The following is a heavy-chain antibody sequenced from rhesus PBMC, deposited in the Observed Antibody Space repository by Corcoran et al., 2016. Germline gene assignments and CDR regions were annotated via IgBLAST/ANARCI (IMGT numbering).Heavy chain of an antibody. CDR1: GASISSYW. D-gene: IGHD3-3*01. CDR3: ARHSGQFLEWLYLDY. Sequence: QVQLQESGPGLVKPSETLSLTCAVSGASISSYWWSWIRQPPGKGLEWIGYISGSTGGTNNNPPLKRLVTSSTGTAKTMFSLKLSSVTTADTAVYFWARHSGQFLEWLYLDYWGQGVLVTVSS. V-gene: IGHV4-65*01. J-gene: IGHJ4*01. CDR2: ISGSTGGT.